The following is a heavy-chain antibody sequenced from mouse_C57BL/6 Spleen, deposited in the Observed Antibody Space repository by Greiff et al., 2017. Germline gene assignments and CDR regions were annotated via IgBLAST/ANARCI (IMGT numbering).Heavy chain of an antibody. J-gene: IGHJ2*01. CDR2: ISSGSSTI. CDR1: GFTFSDYG. Sequence: EVKLVESGGGLVKPGGSLKLSCAASGFTFSDYGMHWVRQAPEKGLEWVAYISSGSSTICYADTVKGRFTISRDNAKNTLFLQMTSLRSEDTAMYYCARGVGGHYFDYWGQGTTLTVSS. V-gene: IGHV5-17*01. CDR3: ARGVGGHYFDY.